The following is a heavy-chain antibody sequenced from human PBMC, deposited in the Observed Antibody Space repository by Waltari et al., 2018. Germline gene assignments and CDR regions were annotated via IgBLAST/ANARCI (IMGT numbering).Heavy chain of an antibody. J-gene: IGHJ2*01. CDR2: IYTSGST. V-gene: IGHV4-4*07. CDR3: ARDHDSSSWGGYWYFDL. CDR1: GGSISSYY. D-gene: IGHD6-13*01. Sequence: QVQLQESGPGLVKPSETLSLTCTVSGGSISSYYWSWIRQPAGKGLEWIGRIYTSGSTNYNPSLKSRVTMSVDTSKNQFSLKLSSVTAADTAVYYCARDHDSSSWGGYWYFDLWGRGTLVTVSS.